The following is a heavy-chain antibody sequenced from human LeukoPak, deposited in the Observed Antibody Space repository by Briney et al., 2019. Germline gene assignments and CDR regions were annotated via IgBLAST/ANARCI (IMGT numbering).Heavy chain of an antibody. V-gene: IGHV1-8*01. D-gene: IGHD7-27*01. CDR3: ARGPPNWGYDY. CDR2: MSPNSGDT. J-gene: IGHJ4*02. CDR1: GYTFTSYD. Sequence: ASVTVSFTASGYTFTSYDFNWVRQATGQRPEWMGWMSPNSGDTGYAQKFQDRVTMTRNTSISTAYMELSSLKSDDTAVYYCARGPPNWGYDYWGPGTLVTVSS.